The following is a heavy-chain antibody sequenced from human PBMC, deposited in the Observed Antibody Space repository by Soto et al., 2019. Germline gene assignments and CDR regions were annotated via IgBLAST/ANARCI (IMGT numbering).Heavy chain of an antibody. J-gene: IGHJ4*02. Sequence: GASVKVSCKASGYTFRSFGVSWVRQAPGQGPEWMGWISGYNGKTKYTQKVQGRVIMTTDTSTNTAYMELRSLRSDDTAVYYCASSSGIAVAGLFDYWGQGTLVTVSS. V-gene: IGHV1-18*04. D-gene: IGHD6-19*01. CDR1: GYTFRSFG. CDR2: ISGYNGKT. CDR3: ASSSGIAVAGLFDY.